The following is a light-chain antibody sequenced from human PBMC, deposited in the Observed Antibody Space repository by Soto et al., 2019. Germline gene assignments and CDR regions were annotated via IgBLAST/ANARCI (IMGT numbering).Light chain of an antibody. Sequence: QSALTQPASVSGSPGQSSTISCTGTSSDVGGYNYVSWYQQHPCKAPKLIIYNVSNRPSGVSNRFSGSKSGNTASLTISGLQAEDEGHYNCSSFTRSNTVLFGGGTKLTVL. CDR3: SSFTRSNTVL. CDR2: NVS. CDR1: SSDVGGYNY. J-gene: IGLJ2*01. V-gene: IGLV2-14*01.